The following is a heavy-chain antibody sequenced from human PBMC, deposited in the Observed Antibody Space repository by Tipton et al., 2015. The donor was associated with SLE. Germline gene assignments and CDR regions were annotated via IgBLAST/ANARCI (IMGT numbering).Heavy chain of an antibody. V-gene: IGHV4-61*09. Sequence: TLSLTCTVSGGSISSGSYYWSWIRQPAGKGLEWIGHIYYSGSTNYNPSLKSRVTISLDTSKNQFSLKLSSVTAADTAVYYCARQGGQWLDFDYWGQGTLVTVSS. J-gene: IGHJ4*02. CDR3: ARQGGQWLDFDY. D-gene: IGHD6-19*01. CDR1: GGSISSGSYY. CDR2: IYYSGST.